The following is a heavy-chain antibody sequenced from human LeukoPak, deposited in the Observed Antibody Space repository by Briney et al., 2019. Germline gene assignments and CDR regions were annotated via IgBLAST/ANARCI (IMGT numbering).Heavy chain of an antibody. D-gene: IGHD2-8*01. J-gene: IGHJ3*02. V-gene: IGHV3-23*01. CDR2: ISGSGGST. CDR1: GFTFSSYA. Sequence: GGSLRLSCAASGFTFSSYAMSWVRQAPGKGLEWVSAISGSGGSTYYADSVKGRFTISRDNSKNTLYLQMNSLRAEDTAVYYCAKDLRDIVLMVYAPSVGDDAFDIWGQGTMVTVSS. CDR3: AKDLRDIVLMVYAPSVGDDAFDI.